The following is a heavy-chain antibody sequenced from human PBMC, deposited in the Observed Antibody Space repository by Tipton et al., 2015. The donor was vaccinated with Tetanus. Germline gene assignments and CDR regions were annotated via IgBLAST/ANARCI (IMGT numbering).Heavy chain of an antibody. D-gene: IGHD4-17*01. J-gene: IGHJ6*02. CDR1: GGSISSYY. V-gene: IGHV4-59*01. CDR3: ARSDYGDYDEGYYYYGMDV. CDR2: IYYSGST. Sequence: TLSLTCTVSGGSISSYYWSWIRQPPGKGLEWIGYIYYSGSTNYNPSLKSRVTISVDTSKNQFSLKLSSVTAADTAVYYCARSDYGDYDEGYYYYGMDVWGQGTTVTVSS.